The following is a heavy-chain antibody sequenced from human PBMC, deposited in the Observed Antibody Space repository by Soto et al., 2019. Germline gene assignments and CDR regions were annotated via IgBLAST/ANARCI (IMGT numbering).Heavy chain of an antibody. J-gene: IGHJ4*02. CDR3: ARGPTITMVRGVIINFDY. CDR1: GYTFTSYD. Sequence: ASVKVSCKASGYTFTSYDINWVRQATGQGFEWMGWMNPNSGNTGYAQKFQGRVTMTRNTSISTAYMELSSLRSEDTAVYYCARGPTITMVRGVIINFDYWGQGTLVTVSS. D-gene: IGHD3-10*01. CDR2: MNPNSGNT. V-gene: IGHV1-8*01.